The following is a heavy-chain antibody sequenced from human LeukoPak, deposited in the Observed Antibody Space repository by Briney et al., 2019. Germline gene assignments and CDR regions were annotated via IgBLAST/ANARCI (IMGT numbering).Heavy chain of an antibody. J-gene: IGHJ4*02. CDR2: ISGYNGNT. D-gene: IGHD3-22*01. V-gene: IGHV1-18*01. CDR3: ARVYLGIYYDGSPSPFDY. Sequence: ASVKVSCKASGYTFTSYAVIWVRQVPGQGLEWMGWISGYNGNTKSSQSLQDRVIMTTDTSTRTAYMELRSLRPDDTAVYYCARVYLGIYYDGSPSPFDYWGQETLVTVSS. CDR1: GYTFTSYA.